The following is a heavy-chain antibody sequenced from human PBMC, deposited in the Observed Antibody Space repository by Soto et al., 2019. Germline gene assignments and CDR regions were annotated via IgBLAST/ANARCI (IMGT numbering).Heavy chain of an antibody. Sequence: QVQLQQWGAGLLKPSETLSLTCAVYGGSFSGYYWSWIRQPPGKGLEWIGEINHSGSTNYNPSLKSRVTISVDTSKNQFSLKLSSVTVADTAGYYCARHGGTSHYKIDYWGQGTLVTVSS. CDR2: INHSGST. J-gene: IGHJ4*02. D-gene: IGHD2-2*01. CDR1: GGSFSGYY. V-gene: IGHV4-34*01. CDR3: ARHGGTSHYKIDY.